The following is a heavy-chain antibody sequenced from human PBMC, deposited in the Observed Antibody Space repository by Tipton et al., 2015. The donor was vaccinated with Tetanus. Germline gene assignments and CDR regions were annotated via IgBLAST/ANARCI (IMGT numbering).Heavy chain of an antibody. D-gene: IGHD2-2*01. CDR2: VIYDGTS. Sequence: TLSLTCSVSGGSLRGGDHNWGWIRQSPDKGLEWLGDVIYDGTSYYNPSLNSRVKISLDKSMNQVSLTLTSVTAADTALYYCARGVPYSTTMGSDWFDPWGQGTLVTVSS. CDR3: ARGVPYSTTMGSDWFDP. V-gene: IGHV4-39*02. CDR1: GGSLRGGDHN. J-gene: IGHJ5*02.